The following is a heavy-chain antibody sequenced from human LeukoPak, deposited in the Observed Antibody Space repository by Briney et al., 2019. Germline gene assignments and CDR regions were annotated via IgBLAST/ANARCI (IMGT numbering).Heavy chain of an antibody. J-gene: IGHJ5*02. D-gene: IGHD3-3*01. CDR1: GYTLTELS. CDR3: ATTGGRYDFWSGYFNWFDP. Sequence: ASVKVSCKVSGYTLTELSMHWVRQAPRKGLEWMGGFDPEDGETIYAQKFQGRVTMTEDTSTDTAYMELSSLRSEDTAVYYCATTGGRYDFWSGYFNWFDPWGQGTLVTVSS. V-gene: IGHV1-24*01. CDR2: FDPEDGET.